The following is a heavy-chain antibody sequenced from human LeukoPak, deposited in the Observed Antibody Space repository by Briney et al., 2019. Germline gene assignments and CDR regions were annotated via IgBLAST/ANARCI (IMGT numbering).Heavy chain of an antibody. CDR2: IKQDGSEK. V-gene: IGHV3-7*01. CDR1: GFTFSSYW. Sequence: GGSLRLSCAASGFTFSSYWMSWVRQAPGKGLEWVANIKQDGSEKYYVESVKGRFTISRDNAKNSLYLQMNSLRAEDTAVYYCASPIYDFWSGALGYWGQGTLVTVSS. J-gene: IGHJ4*02. D-gene: IGHD3-3*01. CDR3: ASPIYDFWSGALGY.